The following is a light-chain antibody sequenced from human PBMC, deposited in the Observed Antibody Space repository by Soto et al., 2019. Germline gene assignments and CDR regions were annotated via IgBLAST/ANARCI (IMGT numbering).Light chain of an antibody. CDR2: DNN. CDR1: SSNIGSNS. J-gene: IGLJ1*01. Sequence: QSVLTQSSSVSGTPGPRVTISCSGSSSNIGSNSVNWYQQLPATAPQLLIYDNNRRPSGVPDRFSASKSGTSVSLAISGLQSEDEGDYYCATWDDSLRVYVFGSGTKLTVL. CDR3: ATWDDSLRVYV. V-gene: IGLV1-44*01.